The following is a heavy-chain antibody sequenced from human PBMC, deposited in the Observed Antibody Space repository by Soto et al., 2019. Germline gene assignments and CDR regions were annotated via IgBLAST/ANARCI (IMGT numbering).Heavy chain of an antibody. V-gene: IGHV4-34*01. Sequence: SETLSLTCAVYGGSFSGYYWSWIRQPPGKGLEWIGEINHSGSTNYNPSLKSRVTISVDTSKNQFSLKLSSVTAADTAAYYCARLRFRITIFGVVIIPDAFDIWGQGTMVTVSS. J-gene: IGHJ3*02. CDR1: GGSFSGYY. CDR2: INHSGST. CDR3: ARLRFRITIFGVVIIPDAFDI. D-gene: IGHD3-3*01.